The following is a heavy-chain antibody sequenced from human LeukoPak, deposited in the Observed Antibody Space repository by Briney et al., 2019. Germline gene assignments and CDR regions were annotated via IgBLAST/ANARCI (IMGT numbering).Heavy chain of an antibody. J-gene: IGHJ4*02. CDR3: ARAAGGSYYDSSGHYY. CDR2: INWNGGST. CDR1: GFTFDDYG. V-gene: IGHV3-20*04. Sequence: GGSLRLSCAASGFTFDDYGMSWVRQAPGKGLEWVSGINWNGGSTGYADSVEGRFTISRDNAKNSLYLQMNSLRAEDTALYYCARAAGGSYYDSSGHYYWGQGTLVTVSS. D-gene: IGHD3-22*01.